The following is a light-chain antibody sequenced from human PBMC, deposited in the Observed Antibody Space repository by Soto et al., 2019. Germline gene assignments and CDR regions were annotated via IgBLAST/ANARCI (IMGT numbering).Light chain of an antibody. CDR2: NVS. CDR3: SSYTSSNTYV. Sequence: QSVLTQPASVSGSPGQSIAISCTGTSSDVGGYNSVSWYQQHPGKAPKLMIYNVSNRPSGVSDRFSGSNSGNTASLTISGLQAEDEADYYCSSYTSSNTYVFGTGTKVTVL. V-gene: IGLV2-14*03. CDR1: SSDVGGYNS. J-gene: IGLJ1*01.